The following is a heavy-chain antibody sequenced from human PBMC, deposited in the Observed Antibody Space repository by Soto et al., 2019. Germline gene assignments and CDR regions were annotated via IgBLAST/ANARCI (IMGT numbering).Heavy chain of an antibody. CDR1: GFIVSSNY. D-gene: IGHD2-21*02. Sequence: TGGSLRLSCEVSGFIVSSNYMSWVRQAPGRGLEWVSVIFGGGGTYYADSVKGRFTISKDNSKNKVYLQMNTLRAEDTAVYYCAGGFKYGDLDHWGQGT. J-gene: IGHJ4*02. CDR3: AGGFKYGDLDH. V-gene: IGHV3-53*01. CDR2: IFGGGGT.